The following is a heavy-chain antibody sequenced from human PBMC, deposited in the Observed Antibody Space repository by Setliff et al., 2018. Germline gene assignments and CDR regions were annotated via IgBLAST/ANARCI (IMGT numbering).Heavy chain of an antibody. D-gene: IGHD1-7*01. V-gene: IGHV3-72*01. CDR2: IRNKDNSYTT. Sequence: GSLRLSCAASGFTFSAHYMDWLRQAPGKGLEWVGRIRNKDNSYTTEYAASVKGRFTISRDDSKNSLYLQVNSLKTEDTAVYYCAKLRRDGHGLDYWGQGTLVTVSS. CDR3: AKLRRDGHGLDY. CDR1: GFTFSAHY. J-gene: IGHJ4*02.